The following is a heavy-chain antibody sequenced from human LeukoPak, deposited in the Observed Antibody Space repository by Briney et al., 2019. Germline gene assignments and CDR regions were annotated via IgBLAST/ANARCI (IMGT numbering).Heavy chain of an antibody. CDR1: GFTFSSYG. CDR3: ANYVWVIDY. CDR2: ISGSGGST. Sequence: GGSLRLSCAASGFTFSSYGTSWVRQAPGKGLEWVSAISGSGGSTYYADSVKGRFTISRDNSKNTLYLQMNSLRAEDTAVYYCANYVWVIDYWGQGTLVTVSS. J-gene: IGHJ4*02. D-gene: IGHD3-16*01. V-gene: IGHV3-23*01.